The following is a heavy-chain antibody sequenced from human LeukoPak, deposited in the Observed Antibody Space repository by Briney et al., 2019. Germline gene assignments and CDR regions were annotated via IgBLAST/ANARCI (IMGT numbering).Heavy chain of an antibody. CDR2: IYPGDSDT. J-gene: IGHJ4*02. Sequence: GESLKISCKGSGYSFTSYWIGWVRQMPGKGLEWMGIIYPGDSDTRYSPSFQGQVTISADKSISTAYLQWSSLKASDTAMYYCARPPIAAAGPYYFDYWGQGTLVTVSS. D-gene: IGHD6-13*01. CDR3: ARPPIAAAGPYYFDY. V-gene: IGHV5-51*01. CDR1: GYSFTSYW.